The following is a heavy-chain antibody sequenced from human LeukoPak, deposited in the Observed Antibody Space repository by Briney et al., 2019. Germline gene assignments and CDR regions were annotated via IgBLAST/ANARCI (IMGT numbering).Heavy chain of an antibody. CDR3: ARAVSPNYYYYMDV. CDR2: IYYSGST. CDR1: GGSISSYY. Sequence: PSETLSLTCTVSGGSISSYYWSWIRQPPGKGLEGIGYIYYSGSTNYNPSLKSRVTISVDTSKNQFSLKLSSVTAADTAVYYCARAVSPNYYYYMDVWGKGTTVTVSS. J-gene: IGHJ6*03. V-gene: IGHV4-59*01.